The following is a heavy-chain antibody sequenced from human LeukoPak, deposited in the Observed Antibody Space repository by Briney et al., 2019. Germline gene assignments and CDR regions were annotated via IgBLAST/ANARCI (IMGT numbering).Heavy chain of an antibody. J-gene: IGHJ3*02. V-gene: IGHV4-4*07. CDR3: AREIGSSWYAVDAFDI. CDR2: IYTSGST. D-gene: IGHD6-13*01. CDR1: GVSISSYY. Sequence: PSETLSLTCTVSGVSISSYYWSWIRQPAGKGLEWIGRIYTSGSTNYNPSLKSRVTMSVDTSKNQFSLKLSSVTAADTAVYYCAREIGSSWYAVDAFDIWGQGTMVTVSS.